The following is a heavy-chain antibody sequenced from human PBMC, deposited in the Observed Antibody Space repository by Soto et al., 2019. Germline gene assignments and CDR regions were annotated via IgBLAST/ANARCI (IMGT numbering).Heavy chain of an antibody. D-gene: IGHD3-10*01. CDR1: EYTFAGYY. V-gene: IGHV1-2*02. J-gene: IGHJ4*02. CDR3: AREGDGSGTYRASFFDF. CDR2: INFNTGFA. Sequence: QVQLVQSGAEVKRVGASVKVSCKASEYTFAGYYLHWVRQAPGQGLEWIGWINFNTGFANYAQKFQGRVTMTRDTSITAAYMDLSSLRSDDTAVYYCAREGDGSGTYRASFFDFWGQGTLVTVSS.